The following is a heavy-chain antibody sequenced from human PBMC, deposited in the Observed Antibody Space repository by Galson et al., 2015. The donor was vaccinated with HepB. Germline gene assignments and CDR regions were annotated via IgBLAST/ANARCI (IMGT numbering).Heavy chain of an antibody. CDR1: GFTFSSYG. D-gene: IGHD5-18*01. CDR2: IWYDGSNK. V-gene: IGHV3-33*08. CDR3: ARGSEGYSYGSVAY. Sequence: SLRLSCAASGFTFSSYGMHWVRQAPGKGLEWVAVIWYDGSNKYYADSVKGRFTISRDNSKNTLYLQMNSLRAEDTTVYYCARGSEGYSYGSVAYWGQGTLVTVSS. J-gene: IGHJ4*02.